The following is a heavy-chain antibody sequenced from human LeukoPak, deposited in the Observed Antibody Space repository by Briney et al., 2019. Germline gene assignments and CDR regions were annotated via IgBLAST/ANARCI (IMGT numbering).Heavy chain of an antibody. V-gene: IGHV4-4*07. CDR2: IYISGNT. CDR3: ASHRILDYFDSNGYFGVDF. D-gene: IGHD3-22*01. CDR1: GASINSHY. J-gene: IGHJ4*02. Sequence: SETLSLTCTVSGASINSHYWSWIRQPAGKGLEWIGRIYISGNTKYSPSLKSRVTISVDRSKKQFFLKLRSVTAADTAVYYCASHRILDYFDSNGYFGVDFWGQGTLVTVSS.